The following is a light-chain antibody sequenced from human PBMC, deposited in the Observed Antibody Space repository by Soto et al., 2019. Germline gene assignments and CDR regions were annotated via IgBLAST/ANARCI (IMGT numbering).Light chain of an antibody. CDR1: SSDVGGYNY. CDR3: SSYAGSTTVV. V-gene: IGLV2-14*01. CDR2: DVS. Sequence: QSALTQPASVSGSPGQSITISCTGTSSDVGGYNYVSWYQQHPGKAPKVMIYDVSNRPSGVSNRFSGSKSGNTASLTISGLQAEDEADYYCSSYAGSTTVVFGAGTKLTVL. J-gene: IGLJ2*01.